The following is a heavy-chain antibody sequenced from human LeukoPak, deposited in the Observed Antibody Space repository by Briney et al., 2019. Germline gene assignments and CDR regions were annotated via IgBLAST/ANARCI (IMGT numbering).Heavy chain of an antibody. CDR2: IYYSGST. D-gene: IGHD3-22*01. CDR1: GGSISSYY. Sequence: SETLSLTCTVSGGSISSYYWSWIRQPPGKGLEWIGYIYYSGSTNYNPSLKSRVTISVDTSKNQFSLKLSSVTAADTAVYYCARSFYDSSGYYSGWGQGTLVTVSS. J-gene: IGHJ4*02. V-gene: IGHV4-59*12. CDR3: ARSFYDSSGYYSG.